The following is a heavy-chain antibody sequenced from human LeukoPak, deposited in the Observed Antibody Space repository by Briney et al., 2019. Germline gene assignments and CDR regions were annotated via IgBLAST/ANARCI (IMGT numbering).Heavy chain of an antibody. CDR2: IYNSGST. D-gene: IGHD6-19*01. CDR3: ARRYHSYSSVWILDY. CDR1: GGSISSYY. V-gene: IGHV4-59*08. J-gene: IGHJ4*02. Sequence: SETLSLTCTVSGGSISSYYWSWIRQPPGKGLEWIGYIYNSGSTNYNPALKSRVTISVDTSKNQFSLKLTSVSAADTAVYYCARRYHSYSSVWILDYWGQGTLVTVS.